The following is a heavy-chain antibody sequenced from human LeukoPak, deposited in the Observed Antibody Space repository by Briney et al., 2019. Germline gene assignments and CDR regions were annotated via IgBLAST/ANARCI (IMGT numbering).Heavy chain of an antibody. J-gene: IGHJ6*03. Sequence: ASVKVSCKASGYTFTSHFMHWVRQAPGQGLEWMGIINPRGGSTSYTQKFQGRVTMTRDASTSTVYMELSSLRSEDTAVYYCAKDSKIVGATFRSYHYMDVWGKGTAVTVSS. CDR2: INPRGGST. CDR3: AKDSKIVGATFRSYHYMDV. CDR1: GYTFTSHF. D-gene: IGHD1-26*01. V-gene: IGHV1-46*01.